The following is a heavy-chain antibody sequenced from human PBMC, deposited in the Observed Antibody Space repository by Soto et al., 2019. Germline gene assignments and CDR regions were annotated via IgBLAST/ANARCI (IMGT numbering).Heavy chain of an antibody. CDR2: IWYDGINR. CDR3: ASECGPFDGFGI. Sequence: QVQLVESGGGVVQPGGSLRLSCAASGFTFSTYGMHWVRQVPGKGPEWVAVIWYDGINRYYADSVKGRFTISRDNAKYTLDLQMNRLRAEDTAVYYCASECGPFDGFGIWGQGTLVAVSA. V-gene: IGHV3-33*01. J-gene: IGHJ3*02. CDR1: GFTFSTYG. D-gene: IGHD1-26*01.